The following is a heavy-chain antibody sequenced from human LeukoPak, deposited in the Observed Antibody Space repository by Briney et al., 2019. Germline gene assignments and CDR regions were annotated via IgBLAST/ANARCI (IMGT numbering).Heavy chain of an antibody. CDR3: ARHEVVRIAARPIVYYMDV. D-gene: IGHD6-6*01. J-gene: IGHJ6*03. CDR2: IYPGDSDT. CDR1: GYSFTSYW. Sequence: GESLKISCKGSGYSFTSYWIGWVRQMLGKGLEWMGIIYPGDSDTRYSPSFQGQVTISADKSISTAYLQWSSLKASDTAMYYCARHEVVRIAARPIVYYMDVWGKGTTVTVSS. V-gene: IGHV5-51*01.